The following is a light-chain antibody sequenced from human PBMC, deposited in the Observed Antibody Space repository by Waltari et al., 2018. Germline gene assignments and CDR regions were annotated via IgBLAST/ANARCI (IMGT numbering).Light chain of an antibody. J-gene: IGLJ3*02. Sequence: QAVVTQEPSVTVSPGGTVTLTCASSTGDVTSGYYPNWINQKVGQAPRSLLYRTDKKYSWTPAGFSAAVLGGKASLPVSGVQREGEAEYYCVLMCDSAWVFGGGTSLTVL. CDR1: TGDVTSGYY. CDR2: RTD. V-gene: IGLV7-43*01. CDR3: VLMCDSAWV.